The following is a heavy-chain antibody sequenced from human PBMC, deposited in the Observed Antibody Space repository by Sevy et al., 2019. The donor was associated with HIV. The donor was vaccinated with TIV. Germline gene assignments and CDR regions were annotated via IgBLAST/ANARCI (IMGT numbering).Heavy chain of an antibody. D-gene: IGHD2-8*01. J-gene: IGHJ4*01. CDR2: ISFDGRNE. CDR1: GFTFGNHA. Sequence: GGSLRLSCAASGFTFGNHAIHCVRQAPGTGLEWVAIISFDGRNEHYAGSVKGRFTISRDNSKKTVYLQMTNLRSEDAAVYYCARDHCTDGVCFRSGYFDYWGQGTLVTVSS. CDR3: ARDHCTDGVCFRSGYFDY. V-gene: IGHV3-30*04.